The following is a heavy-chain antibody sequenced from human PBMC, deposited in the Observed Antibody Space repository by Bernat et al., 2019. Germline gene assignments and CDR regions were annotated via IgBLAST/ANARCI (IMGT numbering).Heavy chain of an antibody. D-gene: IGHD6-13*01. V-gene: IGHV6-1*01. J-gene: IGHJ5*02. CDR3: ARGVGSSSWYGRTKTLHNWFDP. Sequence: QVQLQQSGPGLVKPSQTLSLTCAISGDSVSSNSAAWNWIRQSPSRGLEWLGRTYYRSKWYNDYAVSVKSRITINPDTSKNQFSLQLNSVTPEDTAVYYCARGVGSSSWYGRTKTLHNWFDPWGQGTLVTVSS. CDR1: GDSVSSNSAA. CDR2: TYYRSKWYN.